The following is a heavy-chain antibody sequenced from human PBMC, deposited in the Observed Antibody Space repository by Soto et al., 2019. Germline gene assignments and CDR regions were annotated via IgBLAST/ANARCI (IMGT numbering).Heavy chain of an antibody. CDR3: ARGTLAAAGIDY. J-gene: IGHJ4*02. Sequence: GGSLRLSCAASGFTFTNYAMSWVRLAPGKGLEWVSAISGSGYSTYYADSVKGRFTVSRDIAKNTLYLQMNSLTADDTAVYYCARGTLAAAGIDYWGQGTLVTVSS. D-gene: IGHD6-13*01. V-gene: IGHV3-23*01. CDR2: ISGSGYST. CDR1: GFTFTNYA.